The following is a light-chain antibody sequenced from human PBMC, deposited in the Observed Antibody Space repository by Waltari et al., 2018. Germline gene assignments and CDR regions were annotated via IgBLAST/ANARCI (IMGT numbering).Light chain of an antibody. V-gene: IGKV1-39*01. Sequence: DIQMTQSPSSLSASIGDRVTITCRASENIGSYLNWYQQRTGEAPKLRIYATYTLQTEVPSRFSGSGSRTDFTLTISSLQPEDFATYYCQHTFETPYSFGQGTKLESK. J-gene: IGKJ2*01. CDR2: ATY. CDR3: QHTFETPYS. CDR1: ENIGSY.